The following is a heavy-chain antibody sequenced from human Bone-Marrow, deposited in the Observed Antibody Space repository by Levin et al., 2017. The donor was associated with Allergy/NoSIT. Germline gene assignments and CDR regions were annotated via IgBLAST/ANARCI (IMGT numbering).Heavy chain of an antibody. CDR3: ARGGVYITSPYFYYYGLDV. CDR2: MNSNSGDT. Sequence: ASVKVSCTASGYTFNNYDINWVRQAPGQGLEWMGWMNSNSGDTGYAQNLQGRVTLTRDTSINTAYMELSGLTSDDTAVYYCARGGVYITSPYFYYYGLDVWGQGTTVTVSS. V-gene: IGHV1-8*01. CDR1: GYTFNNYD. D-gene: IGHD1-14*01. J-gene: IGHJ6*02.